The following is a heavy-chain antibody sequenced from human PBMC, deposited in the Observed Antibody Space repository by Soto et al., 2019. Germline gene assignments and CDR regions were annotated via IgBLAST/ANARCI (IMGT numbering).Heavy chain of an antibody. CDR1: GYTFTSYG. CDR3: AVWIQLSNDY. J-gene: IGHJ4*02. CDR2: ISAILGNA. Sequence: ASVKVSCKASGYTFTSYGISWVRQAPGQGLEWMGWISAILGNANYAQKFQGRVTMTTDKSTSTAYMELSSLRSEDTAVYYCAVWIQLSNDYWGQGTLVTVSS. V-gene: IGHV1-18*01. D-gene: IGHD5-18*01.